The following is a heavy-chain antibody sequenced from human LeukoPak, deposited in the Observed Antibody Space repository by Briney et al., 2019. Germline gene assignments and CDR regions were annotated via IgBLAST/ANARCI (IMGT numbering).Heavy chain of an antibody. V-gene: IGHV3-48*03. CDR2: ITSTGTTI. CDR3: AGIYNTGRGNDPFFI. D-gene: IGHD5-12*01. CDR1: GFTFSSYQ. Sequence: PGGSLRLSCAASGFTFSSYQMTWVRQSPGKGLQWVSYITSTGTTIHYADSVKGRFTTSRDNANNPLFQQINSLSANETAFYYGAGIYNTGRGNDPFFICGRGTKVRVSS. J-gene: IGHJ3*02.